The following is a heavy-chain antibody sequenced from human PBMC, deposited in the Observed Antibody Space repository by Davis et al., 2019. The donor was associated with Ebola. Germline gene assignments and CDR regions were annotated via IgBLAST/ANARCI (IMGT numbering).Heavy chain of an antibody. J-gene: IGHJ1*01. D-gene: IGHD2/OR15-2a*01. CDR3: TSLSKTNQY. Sequence: GESLKISCAASGFAFSNSALHWVRQASGKGLEWVGRIRGEASSYATAYAESVTGRFTVSRDDSKNTAYLQMNRLETEDTAVYYCTSLSKTNQYWGQGTLVTVSS. CDR1: GFAFSNSA. CDR2: IRGEASSYAT. V-gene: IGHV3-73*01.